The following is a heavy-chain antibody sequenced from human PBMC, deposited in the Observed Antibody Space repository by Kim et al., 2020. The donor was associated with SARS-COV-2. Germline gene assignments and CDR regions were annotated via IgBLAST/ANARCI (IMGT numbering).Heavy chain of an antibody. Sequence: GGSLRLSCAASGFTVSSNYMSWVRQAPGKGLEWVSVIYSGGSTYYADSVKGRFTISRHNSKNTLYLQMNSLRAEDTAVYYCARDGRRYDILTGYSNYGMDVWGQGTTVTVSS. CDR2: IYSGGST. J-gene: IGHJ6*02. D-gene: IGHD3-9*01. CDR3: ARDGRRYDILTGYSNYGMDV. V-gene: IGHV3-53*04. CDR1: GFTVSSNY.